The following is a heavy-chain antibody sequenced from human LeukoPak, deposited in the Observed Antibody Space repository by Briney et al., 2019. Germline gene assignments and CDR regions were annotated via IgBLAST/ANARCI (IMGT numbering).Heavy chain of an antibody. CDR3: ARGSGLIGWYYFDY. J-gene: IGHJ4*02. V-gene: IGHV1-18*01. CDR1: GGTFSSYT. D-gene: IGHD3-3*01. Sequence: ASVKVSCKASGGTFSSYTISWVRQAPGQGLEWMGWISAYNGNTNYAQKLQGRVTMTTDTSTSTAYMELRSLRSDDTAVYYCARGSGLIGWYYFDYWGQGTLVTVSS. CDR2: ISAYNGNT.